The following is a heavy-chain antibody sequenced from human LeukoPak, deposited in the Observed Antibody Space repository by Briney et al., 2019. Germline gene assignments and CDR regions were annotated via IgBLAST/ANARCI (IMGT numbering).Heavy chain of an antibody. CDR1: GFTFSSYW. V-gene: IGHV3-74*01. CDR3: ARDPKPYCSGGTCYYYWFDP. J-gene: IGHJ5*02. Sequence: PGGSLRLSCTASGFTFSSYWTHWVRQTPGKGLVWVSRINTDGSSTNYADSVKGRFTISRDNAKNTLYLQMNSLRAEDTAVYYCARDPKPYCSGGTCYYYWFDPWGQGTLVTVSS. CDR2: INTDGSST. D-gene: IGHD2-15*01.